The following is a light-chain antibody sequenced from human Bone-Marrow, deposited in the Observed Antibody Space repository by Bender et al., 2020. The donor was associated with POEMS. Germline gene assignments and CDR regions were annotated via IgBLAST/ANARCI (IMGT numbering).Light chain of an antibody. CDR2: EVT. Sequence: QSALTQPASVSGSPGQSITISCTGTSSDVGRYNYVSWYQQHPGKAPKVIISEVTKRPSGVPDRFSGSKSGNTASLTISGLQAEDEADYYCSSHTTANTLVFGIGTKVTVL. V-gene: IGLV2-14*01. CDR1: SSDVGRYNY. J-gene: IGLJ1*01. CDR3: SSHTTANTLV.